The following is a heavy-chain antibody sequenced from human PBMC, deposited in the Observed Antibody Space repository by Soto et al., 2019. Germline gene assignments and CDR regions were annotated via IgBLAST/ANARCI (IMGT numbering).Heavy chain of an antibody. CDR3: AREGYDILTGYPLFDY. D-gene: IGHD3-9*01. Sequence: VKVSCKASGYTFTSYGISWVRQAPGQGLEWMGWISAYNGNTNYAQKPQGRVTMTTDTSTSTAYMELRSLRSDDTAVYYCAREGYDILTGYPLFDYWGQGTLVTVSS. V-gene: IGHV1-18*01. J-gene: IGHJ4*02. CDR1: GYTFTSYG. CDR2: ISAYNGNT.